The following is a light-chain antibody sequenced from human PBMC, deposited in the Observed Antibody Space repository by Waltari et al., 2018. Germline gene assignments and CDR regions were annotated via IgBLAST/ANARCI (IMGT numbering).Light chain of an antibody. CDR3: QQYNNWLYT. J-gene: IGKJ2*01. CDR1: QSASTN. Sequence: ERVMTQSPATLSVSPGETATLSCRASQSASTNLAWYQQKAGQAPRLLIYDASIRATGVPARFSGSGAGTEFTLTITGLQSEDFAVYYCQQYNNWLYTFGQGTKQEIK. V-gene: IGKV3-15*01. CDR2: DAS.